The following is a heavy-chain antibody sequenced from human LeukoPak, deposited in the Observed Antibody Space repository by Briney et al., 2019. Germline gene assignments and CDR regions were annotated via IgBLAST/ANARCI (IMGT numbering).Heavy chain of an antibody. D-gene: IGHD1-26*01. CDR1: GFTFSSYA. CDR2: IFYDGSKQ. CDR3: TRDIRSHYFDY. Sequence: GRSLRLSCAVSGFTFSSYAMHWVRQAPGKGLEWLAVIFYDGSKQFYADSVKGRFTISRDNSKNTLYLEMNSLRAEDTAVYYCTRDIRSHYFDYWGQGTLVTVSS. V-gene: IGHV3-30*04. J-gene: IGHJ4*02.